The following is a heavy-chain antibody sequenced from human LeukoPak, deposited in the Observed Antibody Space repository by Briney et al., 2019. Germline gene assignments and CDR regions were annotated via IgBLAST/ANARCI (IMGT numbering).Heavy chain of an antibody. J-gene: IGHJ4*02. V-gene: IGHV3-23*01. D-gene: IGHD6-6*01. Sequence: GGSLRLSCAASGFTFSNYGMSWVRQAPGKGLEWVSRISGSGGSTYYADSVKGRFISSRDNSKNTLYLQMNSLRAEDTAGYYCAKGRQGSSSSPFDYWGQGTLVTVSA. CDR2: ISGSGGST. CDR1: GFTFSNYG. CDR3: AKGRQGSSSSPFDY.